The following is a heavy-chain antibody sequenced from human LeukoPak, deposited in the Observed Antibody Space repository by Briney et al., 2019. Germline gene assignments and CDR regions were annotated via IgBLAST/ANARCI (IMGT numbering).Heavy chain of an antibody. J-gene: IGHJ6*04. V-gene: IGHV4-34*01. CDR2: INHSGST. D-gene: IGHD3-10*01. CDR3: ATGRGSGSYYRGYGMDV. Sequence: PSETLSLTCAVYGGSFSGYYWSWIRQPPGKGLEWIGEINHSGSTNYNLSLKSRVTISVDTSKNQFSLKLCSVTAADTAVYYCATGRGSGSYYRGYGMDVWGKGTTVTVSS. CDR1: GGSFSGYY.